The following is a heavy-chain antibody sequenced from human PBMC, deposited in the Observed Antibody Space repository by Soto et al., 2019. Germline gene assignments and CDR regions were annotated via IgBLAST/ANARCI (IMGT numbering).Heavy chain of an antibody. D-gene: IGHD3-22*01. J-gene: IGHJ3*02. CDR2: IYPGDSDT. V-gene: IGHV5-51*01. Sequence: VESLKISCKGSGYSFTSYWIGCFLQMPVKVLEWMGIIYPGDSDTRYSPSFQGQVTISADKSISTAYLQWSSLKASDTAMYYCARARVSGYYYVRAFDIWGQGTMVTVSS. CDR3: ARARVSGYYYVRAFDI. CDR1: GYSFTSYW.